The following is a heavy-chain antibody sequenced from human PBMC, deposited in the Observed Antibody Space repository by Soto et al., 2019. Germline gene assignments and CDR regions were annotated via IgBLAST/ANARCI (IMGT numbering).Heavy chain of an antibody. J-gene: IGHJ4*02. CDR3: AKDASRTSGWYYFDY. CDR2: IDYTGGTT. D-gene: IGHD6-19*01. CDR1: GFTFSILA. Sequence: GGSLRLSCAASGFTFSILAMGWVRQAPGKGLEWVSVIDYTGGTTYYTDSVKGRFIISRDNSKKMLYLQINSLRAEDTAVYYCAKDASRTSGWYYFDYWGQGALVTVSS. V-gene: IGHV3-23*01.